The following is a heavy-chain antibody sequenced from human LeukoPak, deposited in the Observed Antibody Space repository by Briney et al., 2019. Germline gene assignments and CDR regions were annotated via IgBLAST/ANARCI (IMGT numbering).Heavy chain of an antibody. CDR3: ARNYDSSGYDHDY. CDR2: ISAYNGNT. CDR1: GYTFTTYD. D-gene: IGHD3-22*01. V-gene: IGHV1-18*01. J-gene: IGHJ4*02. Sequence: ASVKVSCKASGYTFTTYDINWVRQATGQGLEWMGWISAYNGNTNYAQKLQGRVTMTTDTSTNTAYMELRSLRSDDTAVYYCARNYDSSGYDHDYWGQGTLVTVSS.